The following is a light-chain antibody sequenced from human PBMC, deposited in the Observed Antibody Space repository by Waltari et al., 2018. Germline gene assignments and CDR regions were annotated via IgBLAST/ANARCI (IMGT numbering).Light chain of an antibody. CDR1: QGANSY. Sequence: DIQLTQSPSFLSASVGDRVPITCRASQGANSYLAWFQQKPGKAPKVLVFGASTLQSGVPSRFSGSGSGTEFIRTISSLQPEDIATYYCQQYQSYPITFGGGTKVETK. J-gene: IGKJ4*01. CDR2: GAS. CDR3: QQYQSYPIT. V-gene: IGKV1-9*01.